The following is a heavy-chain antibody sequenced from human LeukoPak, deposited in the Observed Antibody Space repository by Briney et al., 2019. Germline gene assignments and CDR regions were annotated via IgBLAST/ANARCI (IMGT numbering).Heavy chain of an antibody. CDR1: GGSISSPSDF. D-gene: IGHD5-24*01. CDR3: AREEADNSDNAFDI. Sequence: PSETVSLTCTVSGGSISSPSDFWGWIRQPPGRGVEWVGSVLYSGRTFYNPSLRTRLTVSVDTSKNQFSLQLRSVTAADTAVYFCAREEADNSDNAFDIWGRGTMVTVSS. CDR2: VLYSGRT. V-gene: IGHV4-39*01. J-gene: IGHJ3*02.